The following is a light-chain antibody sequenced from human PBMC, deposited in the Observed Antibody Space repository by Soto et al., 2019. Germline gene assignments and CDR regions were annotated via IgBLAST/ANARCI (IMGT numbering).Light chain of an antibody. V-gene: IGKV3-20*01. CDR1: QSVSSNY. Sequence: EIVLTQSPGTLSLSPGERATLSCRASQSVSSNYLARYQRKPGQAPRLLIYGASNRATGIPNRFSGSGSGTDFTLTITRLEPEDFVVYYCQQYGSSPPTFGQGTKGEI. CDR3: QQYGSSPPT. CDR2: GAS. J-gene: IGKJ1*01.